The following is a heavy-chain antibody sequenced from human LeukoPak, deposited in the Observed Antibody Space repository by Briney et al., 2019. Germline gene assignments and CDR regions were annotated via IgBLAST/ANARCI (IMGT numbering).Heavy chain of an antibody. J-gene: IGHJ4*02. D-gene: IGHD6-13*01. CDR2: IYYSGST. V-gene: IGHV4-59*12. Sequence: SETLSLTCTVSGGSISSYYWSWIRQPPGKGLEWIGSIYYSGSTYYNPSLKSRVTISVDTSKNQFSLKLSSVTAADTAVYYCARDQGIAAAGTSAGGYWGQGTLVTVSS. CDR3: ARDQGIAAAGTSAGGY. CDR1: GGSISSYY.